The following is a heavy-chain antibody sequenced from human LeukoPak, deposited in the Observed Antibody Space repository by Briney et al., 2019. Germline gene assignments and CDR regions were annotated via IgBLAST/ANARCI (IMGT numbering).Heavy chain of an antibody. J-gene: IGHJ5*02. D-gene: IGHD6-13*01. CDR2: ISWNSGSI. Sequence: HPGGSLRLSCAASGFTFDDYAMHWVRQAPGKGLEWVSGISWNSGSIGYADSVKGRFTISRDNAKNSLYLQMNSLRAEDTALYYCARDGYSSSWYRGWFDPWGQGTLVTVSS. CDR3: ARDGYSSSWYRGWFDP. V-gene: IGHV3-9*01. CDR1: GFTFDDYA.